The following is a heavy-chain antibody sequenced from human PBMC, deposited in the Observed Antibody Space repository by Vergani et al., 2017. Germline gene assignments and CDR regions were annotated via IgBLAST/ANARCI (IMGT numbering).Heavy chain of an antibody. J-gene: IGHJ5*02. V-gene: IGHV3-23*01. CDR3: AKGPIVVAAPTPPFDP. CDR1: GFTFSSYA. CDR2: ISGSGVST. Sequence: EVQLLESGGGLVQPGGSLRLSCAASGFTFSSYATSWVRQAPGKGLEWVSVISGSGVSTYYADSVKGRFTISRDTSKNTLYLQMNSLRAEDTAVYYCAKGPIVVAAPTPPFDPWGQGTLVTVSS. D-gene: IGHD2-15*01.